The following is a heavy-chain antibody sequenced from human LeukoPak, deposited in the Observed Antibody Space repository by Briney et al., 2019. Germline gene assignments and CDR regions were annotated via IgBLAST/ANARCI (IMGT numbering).Heavy chain of an antibody. Sequence: GGSLRLSCAASGFTFSSYAMSWVRQAPGKGLEWVSAISGSGGSTYYADSVKGRFTISRDNSKNTPYLQMNSLRAEDTAVYYCADGGNSIFDYWGQGTLVTVSS. CDR2: ISGSGGST. J-gene: IGHJ4*02. V-gene: IGHV3-23*01. D-gene: IGHD4-23*01. CDR1: GFTFSSYA. CDR3: ADGGNSIFDY.